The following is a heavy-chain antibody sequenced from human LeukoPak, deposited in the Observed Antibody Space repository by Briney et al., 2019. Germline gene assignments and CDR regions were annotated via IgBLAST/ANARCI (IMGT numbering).Heavy chain of an antibody. CDR1: GFTFRSFG. J-gene: IGHJ3*02. D-gene: IGHD1-26*01. Sequence: GGSLRLSCAASGFTFRSFGFHWVRQAPGKGLEWVAVIWSDGSNKYYADSVKGRFTISSDNSKNTLYLQMNSLRAEDTALYYCARESGNYYGLGAFDIWGQGTMVTVSS. V-gene: IGHV3-33*01. CDR3: ARESGNYYGLGAFDI. CDR2: IWSDGSNK.